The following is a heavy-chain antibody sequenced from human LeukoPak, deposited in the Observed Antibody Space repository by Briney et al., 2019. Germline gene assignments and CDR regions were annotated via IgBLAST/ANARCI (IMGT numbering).Heavy chain of an antibody. CDR1: GFTYSSYN. Sequence: GGSLRLSCAASGFTYSSYNMNWVRQAPGKGLEWVSSISSSSSYIYYADSVKGRFTISRDNAKNSLYLQMNSLRVEDTAVYYCARAPTFSGWFDYWGQGTLVTVSS. CDR3: ARAPTFSGWFDY. D-gene: IGHD6-19*01. CDR2: ISSSSSYI. V-gene: IGHV3-21*01. J-gene: IGHJ4*02.